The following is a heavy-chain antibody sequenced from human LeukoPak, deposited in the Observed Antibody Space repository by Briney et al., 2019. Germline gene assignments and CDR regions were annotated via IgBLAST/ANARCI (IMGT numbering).Heavy chain of an antibody. Sequence: GESLKISCKGSGYSFTSYWIGWVRQMPGKGLEWMGIIYPGDSDTRYSPSFQGQVTISVDRSISTAYLQWSSLKASDTAMYYCARHILSPWMATIPGGMDYWGQGTLVTVSS. CDR2: IYPGDSDT. V-gene: IGHV5-51*01. D-gene: IGHD5-24*01. CDR3: ARHILSPWMATIPGGMDY. CDR1: GYSFTSYW. J-gene: IGHJ4*02.